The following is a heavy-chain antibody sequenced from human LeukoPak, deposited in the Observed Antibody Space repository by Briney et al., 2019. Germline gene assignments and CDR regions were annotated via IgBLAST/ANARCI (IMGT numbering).Heavy chain of an antibody. V-gene: IGHV1-69*01. CDR2: IIPMFGTA. Sequence: ASVKVSCKASGGTFTGYAVNWVRQAPGRGLEWMGGIIPMFGTANYAQNFQGRVTITADESTSTAYMELSSLRSDDTAVYYCAFRTVRSTIEYFQYWGLGTLVTVSS. D-gene: IGHD1-26*01. CDR3: AFRTVRSTIEYFQY. J-gene: IGHJ1*01. CDR1: GGTFTGYA.